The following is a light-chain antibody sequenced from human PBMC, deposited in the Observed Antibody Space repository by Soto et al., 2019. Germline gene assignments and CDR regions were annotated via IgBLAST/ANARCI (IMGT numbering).Light chain of an antibody. CDR1: QSISTE. CDR3: QQGHNWPLT. J-gene: IGKJ2*01. Sequence: DIVMTQSPAPLSVSPGERATLSCRASQSISTELAWYQQKPGQPPRLLIYSASTRATGVPARFTGSGSGSEFTLTIRGLQSEYFAVYYCQQGHNWPLTFGQGTRLEI. V-gene: IGKV3-15*01. CDR2: SAS.